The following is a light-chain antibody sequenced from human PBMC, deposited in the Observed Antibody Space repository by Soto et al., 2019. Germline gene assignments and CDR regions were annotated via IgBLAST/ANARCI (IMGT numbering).Light chain of an antibody. J-gene: IGKJ1*01. CDR2: KAS. CDR3: DQYNSYPWK. V-gene: IGKV1-5*03. CDR1: QSISSW. Sequence: DIQMTQSPSTLSASVGDRVTITCRASQSISSWLAWYQQKPGKAPKLLIYKASSLESGVPSRFSGSGSGTEFSLTISSLQTDDFATYYGDQYNSYPWKFGQGTKVEIK.